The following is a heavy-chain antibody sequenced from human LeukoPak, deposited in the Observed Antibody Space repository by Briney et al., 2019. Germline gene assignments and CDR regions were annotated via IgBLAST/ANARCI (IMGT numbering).Heavy chain of an antibody. CDR1: GFSFSSHW. D-gene: IGHD2-21*01. CDR2: ISDDGSYT. J-gene: IGHJ4*02. Sequence: GGSLRLSCAASGFSFSSHWVHWVRHAPGKGLVWVSRISDDGSYTSNVDSVKGRFTISRANVNNMLYLHMNSLRAEDTAVYYCASFGISWRSSYWGQGTLVTVSS. V-gene: IGHV3-74*01. CDR3: ASFGISWRSSY.